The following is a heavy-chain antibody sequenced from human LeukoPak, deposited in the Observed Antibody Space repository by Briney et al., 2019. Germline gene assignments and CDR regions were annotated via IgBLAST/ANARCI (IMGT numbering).Heavy chain of an antibody. J-gene: IGHJ6*02. CDR2: IYYSGST. CDR1: GGSMRSYY. Sequence: SETLSLTCTVSGGSMRSYYWSWIRQPTGKGVEGIGYIYYSGSTNYNPSLKSRVTISVDTSKNQFSLKLSSVTAADTAVYYCARAGYYYYGMDVWGQGTTVTVSS. V-gene: IGHV4-59*01. CDR3: ARAGYYYYGMDV.